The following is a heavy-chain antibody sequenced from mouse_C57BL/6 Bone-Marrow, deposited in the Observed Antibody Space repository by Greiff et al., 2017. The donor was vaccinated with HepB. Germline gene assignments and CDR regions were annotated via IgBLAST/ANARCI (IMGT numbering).Heavy chain of an antibody. Sequence: EVMLVESGGDLVKPGGSLKLSCAASGFTFSSYGMSWVSQTPDKRLEWVATISSGGSYTYYPDSVKGRFTISRDNAKNTLYLQMSSLKSEDTAMYYCARITTVVPSFDDWGHGTTLTVSS. CDR3: ARITTVVPSFDD. J-gene: IGHJ2*01. V-gene: IGHV5-6*01. D-gene: IGHD1-1*01. CDR2: ISSGGSYT. CDR1: GFTFSSYG.